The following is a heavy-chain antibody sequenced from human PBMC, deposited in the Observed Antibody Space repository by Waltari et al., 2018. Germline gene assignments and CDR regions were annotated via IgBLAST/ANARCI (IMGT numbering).Heavy chain of an antibody. CDR1: GFTFSSYG. CDR3: ARGRITMVRGDAFDI. J-gene: IGHJ3*02. CDR2: IWYDGSNK. Sequence: QVQLVESGGGVVQPGRSLRLSCAASGFTFSSYGMHWVRQAPGKGLEWVAVIWYDGSNKYYADSVKGRFTISRDNSKNTLYLQMNSLRAEDTAVYYCARGRITMVRGDAFDIWGQGTMVTVSS. V-gene: IGHV3-33*01. D-gene: IGHD3-10*01.